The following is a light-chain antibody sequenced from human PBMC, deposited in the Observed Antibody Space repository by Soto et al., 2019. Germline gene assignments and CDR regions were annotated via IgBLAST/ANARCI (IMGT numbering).Light chain of an antibody. Sequence: DVVMTQSPLSLPVTPGEPASISCRSSQSLLHSNGYIYLDWYLQKPGQSPQLLIYLGSNRASGVPDRFSGSGSGTDFTLKISRVEAEDVGVYYCMQALQTPPWTFGQGTKVDI. V-gene: IGKV2-28*01. CDR1: QSLLHSNGYIY. CDR2: LGS. J-gene: IGKJ1*01. CDR3: MQALQTPPWT.